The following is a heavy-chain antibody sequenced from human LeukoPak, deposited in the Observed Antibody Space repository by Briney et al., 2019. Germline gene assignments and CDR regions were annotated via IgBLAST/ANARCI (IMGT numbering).Heavy chain of an antibody. CDR1: GGSISSYY. V-gene: IGHV4-4*07. J-gene: IGHJ5*02. D-gene: IGHD6-13*01. CDR2: IYTSGST. CDR3: ARGRYSSSLNWFDP. Sequence: PSETLSLTCTVSGGSISSYYWSWIRQPAGKGLEWIGRIYTSGSTNYNPSLKSRVTMSVDTSKNQFSLKLSSETAADTAVYYCARGRYSSSLNWFDPWGQGTLVTVSS.